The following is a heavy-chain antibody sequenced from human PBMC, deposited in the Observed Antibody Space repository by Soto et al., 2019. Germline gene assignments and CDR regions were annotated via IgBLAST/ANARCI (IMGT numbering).Heavy chain of an antibody. CDR2: INAGNGNT. D-gene: IGHD3-10*01. CDR3: ARDPALFMVRGVDTGFDP. V-gene: IGHV1-3*01. Sequence: GASVKVSCKASGYTFTSYAMHWVRQAPGQRLEWMGWINAGNGNTKYSQKFQGRVTITRDTSASTAYMELSSLRSEDTAVYYCARDPALFMVRGVDTGFDPWGQGTLVTV. CDR1: GYTFTSYA. J-gene: IGHJ5*02.